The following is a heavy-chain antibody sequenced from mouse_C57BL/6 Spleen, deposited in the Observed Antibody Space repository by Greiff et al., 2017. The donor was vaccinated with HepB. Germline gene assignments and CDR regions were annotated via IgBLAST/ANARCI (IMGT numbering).Heavy chain of an antibody. V-gene: IGHV1-26*01. CDR3: ARNGVSYYYGSSYFDY. D-gene: IGHD1-1*01. Sequence: VQLQQSGPELVKPGASVKISCKASGYTFTDYYMNWVKQSHGKSLEWIGDINPNNGGTSYNQKFKGKATLTVDKSSSTAYMELRSLTSEDSAVYYCARNGVSYYYGSSYFDYWGQGTTLTVSS. J-gene: IGHJ2*01. CDR1: GYTFTDYY. CDR2: INPNNGGT.